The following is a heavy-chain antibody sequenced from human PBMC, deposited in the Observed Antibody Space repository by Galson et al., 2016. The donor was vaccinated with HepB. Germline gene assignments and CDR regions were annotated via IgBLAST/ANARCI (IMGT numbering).Heavy chain of an antibody. CDR2: INQDGSEK. J-gene: IGHJ6*04. V-gene: IGHV3-7*01. D-gene: IGHD1-1*01. Sequence: SLRLSCAASGFSFSSYWMSWVRQAPGKGLEWVANINQDGSEKYYVDSVKGRFTISRDNAKNSLYLQMNSLRAEDAAVYHCAREKVKTYNLGMGVWGKGTTVTVSA. CDR3: AREKVKTYNLGMGV. CDR1: GFSFSSYW.